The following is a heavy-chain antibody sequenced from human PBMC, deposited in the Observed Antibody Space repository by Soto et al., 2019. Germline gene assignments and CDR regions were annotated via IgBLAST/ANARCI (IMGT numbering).Heavy chain of an antibody. V-gene: IGHV4-39*01. J-gene: IGHJ4*02. CDR1: GGSISSSSYY. D-gene: IGHD2-2*01. CDR3: FIVAVPAAKGNFDY. Sequence: SETLSLTCTVSGGSISSSSYYWGWIRQPPGKGLEWIGSIYYSGSTYYNPSLKSRVTISVDTSKNQFSLKLSSVTAADTAVYYCFIVAVPAAKGNFDYWGQGTLVTVSS. CDR2: IYYSGST.